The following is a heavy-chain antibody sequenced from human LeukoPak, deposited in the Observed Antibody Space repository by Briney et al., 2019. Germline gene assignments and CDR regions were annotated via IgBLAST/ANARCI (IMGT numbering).Heavy chain of an antibody. CDR3: AHSRSIRRGYSGYVDAFDI. CDR1: GFSLSTSGVG. J-gene: IGHJ3*02. CDR2: IYWNDDK. Sequence: ESGPTLAKPTQTLTLICTFSGFSLSTSGVGVGWIRQPPGKALEWLALIYWNDDKRYSPSLKSRLTITKDTSKNQVVLTMTNMDPVDTATYYCAHSRSIRRGYSGYVDAFDIWGQGTMVTVSS. D-gene: IGHD5-12*01. V-gene: IGHV2-5*01.